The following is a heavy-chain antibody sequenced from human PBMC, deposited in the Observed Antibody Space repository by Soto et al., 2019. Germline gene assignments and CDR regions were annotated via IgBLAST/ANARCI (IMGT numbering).Heavy chain of an antibody. Sequence: QVQLVQSGAEVKKPGSSVKVSCKASGGTFSSYAISWVRQAPGQGLEWMGGIIPIFGTANYAQKFQGRVTITADESTSTAYMELSSLRSEDTAVYYCARDSDEAMIVVGYQKNSVFVHWGQGTLVTVSS. CDR2: IIPIFGTA. V-gene: IGHV1-69*01. D-gene: IGHD3-22*01. CDR1: GGTFSSYA. CDR3: ARDSDEAMIVVGYQKNSVFVH. J-gene: IGHJ5*02.